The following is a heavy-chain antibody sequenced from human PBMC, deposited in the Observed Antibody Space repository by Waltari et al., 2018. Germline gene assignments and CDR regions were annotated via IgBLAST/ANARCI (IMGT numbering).Heavy chain of an antibody. V-gene: IGHV4-39*01. J-gene: IGHJ5*02. CDR2: IYYSGST. D-gene: IGHD5-12*01. Sequence: QLQLQESGPGLVKPSETLSLTCTVSGVSIRTRSYYWGWIRQSPGKGLEWIGSIYYSGSTDYNPTLESRVTISGDTSKNQFSLKLSSVTAADTAVYYCARHWKKSGYRFDPWGQGTLVTVSS. CDR1: GVSIRTRSYY. CDR3: ARHWKKSGYRFDP.